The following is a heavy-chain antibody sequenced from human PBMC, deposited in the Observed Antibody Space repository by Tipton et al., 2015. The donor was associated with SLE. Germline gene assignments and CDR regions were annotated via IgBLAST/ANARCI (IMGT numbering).Heavy chain of an antibody. V-gene: IGHV3-66*02. CDR1: GFSVSNSY. Sequence: GSLRLSCAAAGFSVSNSYMTWVRQAPGKGLEWVSIIYGGGNTYYEDSVKGRFTISRDNSNNTLYLQLNSLRPEDTAVYYCAKISPPRYCNGGFCYGGRWFDPWGQGVLVTVSS. CDR3: AKISPPRYCNGGFCYGGRWFDP. J-gene: IGHJ5*02. CDR2: IYGGGNT. D-gene: IGHD2-15*01.